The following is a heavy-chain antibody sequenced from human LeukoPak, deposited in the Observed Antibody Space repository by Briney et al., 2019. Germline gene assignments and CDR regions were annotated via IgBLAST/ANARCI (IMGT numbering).Heavy chain of an antibody. Sequence: PGGSLRLSCAASGFTVSSNYMSWVRQAPGKGLEWVSVIYSGGSTYYADSVKGRFTISRHNSKNTLYLQMNSLGPEDTAVYYCARDYYDSSGYHYPYFDYWGQGTLVTVSS. V-gene: IGHV3-53*04. CDR1: GFTVSSNY. D-gene: IGHD3-22*01. CDR2: IYSGGST. J-gene: IGHJ4*02. CDR3: ARDYYDSSGYHYPYFDY.